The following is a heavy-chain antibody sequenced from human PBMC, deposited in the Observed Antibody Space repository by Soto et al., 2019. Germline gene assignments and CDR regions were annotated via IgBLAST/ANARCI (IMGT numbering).Heavy chain of an antibody. J-gene: IGHJ6*02. CDR1: GFTFSSYA. CDR3: ARDQILRSGYYYGMDV. Sequence: PGGSLRLSCAASGFTFSSYAMHWVRQAPGKGLEYVSAISSNGGSTYYADSVKGRFTISRDNSKNTLYLQMGSLRAEDMAVYYCARDQILRSGYYYGMDVWGQGTTVTVS. CDR2: ISSNGGST. D-gene: IGHD3-3*01. V-gene: IGHV3-64*02.